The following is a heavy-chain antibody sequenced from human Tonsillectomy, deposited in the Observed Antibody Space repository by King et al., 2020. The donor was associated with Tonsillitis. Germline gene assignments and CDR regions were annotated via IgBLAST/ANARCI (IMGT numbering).Heavy chain of an antibody. V-gene: IGHV3-7*01. D-gene: IGHD4-23*01. CDR3: ARDDGYGGPWGVSYFYALDV. J-gene: IGHJ6*02. Sequence: VQLVESGGGLVQPGGSLRLSCAASGFTFRSYWMSWVRQAPGKGLEWVANIKQEGKQKNYVDSVKGRFTISRDNAKNSLFLQMNSLRAEETAVYYCARDDGYGGPWGVSYFYALDVWGQGTTVTVSS. CDR1: GFTFRSYW. CDR2: IKQEGKQK.